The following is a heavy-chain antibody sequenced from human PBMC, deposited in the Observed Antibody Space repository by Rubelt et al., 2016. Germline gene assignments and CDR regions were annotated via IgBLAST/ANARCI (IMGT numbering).Heavy chain of an antibody. Sequence: QVQLQQWGAGLLKPSETLSLSCAVYGGSFSGYYWTWIRQPPGKGLEWIGEITHTGSTNYNPTLKSRVTISVDTSKNQFFPNGDSVAAGDTAVYYCARGGGGGNSAGYWGQGTRVTVSS. CDR2: ITHTGST. J-gene: IGHJ4*02. CDR3: ARGGGGGNSAGY. V-gene: IGHV4-34*01. D-gene: IGHD4-23*01. CDR1: GGSFSGYY.